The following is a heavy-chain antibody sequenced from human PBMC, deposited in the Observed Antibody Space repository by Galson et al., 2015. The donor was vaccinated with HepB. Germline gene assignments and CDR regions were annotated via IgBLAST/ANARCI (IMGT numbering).Heavy chain of an antibody. V-gene: IGHV3-74*01. CDR3: ARTRGAAAGIFDN. D-gene: IGHD6-13*01. CDR1: GFTFSSYW. CDR2: INSDGSYI. Sequence: SLRLSCAASGFTFSSYWMHWVRQVPGKGLVWVSRINSDGSYITYADSVKGRFTISRDNAKNTLYLQMNSPRAKDTALYYCARTRGAAAGIFDNWGQGSLVTVSS. J-gene: IGHJ4*02.